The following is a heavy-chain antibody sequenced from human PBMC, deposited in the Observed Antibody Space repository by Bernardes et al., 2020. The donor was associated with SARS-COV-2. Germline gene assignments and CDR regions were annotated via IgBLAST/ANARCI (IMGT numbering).Heavy chain of an antibody. V-gene: IGHV4-39*01. D-gene: IGHD6-19*01. CDR1: GASISSSSFY. CDR3: ARSTSGWFPTDS. Sequence: SETLSLTCAVSGASISSSSFYWGWIRQPPGKGLEWIGNIYVSGTTYYNPSLKGRVPISTDTSRNQFSLNLSSVTAADTAVYFCARSTSGWFPTDSWGQGTLVTVSS. J-gene: IGHJ4*02. CDR2: IYVSGTT.